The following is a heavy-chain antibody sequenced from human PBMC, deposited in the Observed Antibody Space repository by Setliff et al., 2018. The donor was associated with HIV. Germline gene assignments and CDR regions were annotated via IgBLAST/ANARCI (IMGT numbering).Heavy chain of an antibody. J-gene: IGHJ6*03. CDR2: ISAYHINT. CDR3: ARMKTETAAYFYSYMDV. D-gene: IGHD2-21*02. Sequence: GASVKVSCKASGYTLSNHGVTWVRQAPGQGLEWMGWISAYHINTKYAQEFQGRVTMTTDTSTNTAYMELRSLRSVDSAVYYCARMKTETAAYFYSYMDVWGKGTKVTVSS. V-gene: IGHV1-18*01. CDR1: GYTLSNHG.